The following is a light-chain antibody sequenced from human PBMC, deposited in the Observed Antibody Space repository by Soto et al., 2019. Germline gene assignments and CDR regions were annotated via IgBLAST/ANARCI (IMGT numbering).Light chain of an antibody. CDR1: QSISSY. J-gene: IGKJ3*01. Sequence: DIQMTQSPSSLSASVGDRVTITCRASQSISSYLNWYQQKPGKAPKLLIYAASSLQSGVPSRFSGSGSGTDFALTSSSLQPEDFATYDCQQSYSTLTFGPGTKVEIK. CDR3: QQSYSTLT. V-gene: IGKV1-39*01. CDR2: AAS.